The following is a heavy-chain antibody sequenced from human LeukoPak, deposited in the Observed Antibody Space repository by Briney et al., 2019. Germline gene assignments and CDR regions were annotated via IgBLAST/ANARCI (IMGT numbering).Heavy chain of an antibody. CDR1: GGSFSGYY. CDR3: ARGPTTDYYDGSGYYFFDY. J-gene: IGHJ4*02. V-gene: IGHV4-34*01. D-gene: IGHD3-22*01. CDR2: INHGGRT. Sequence: SETLSLTCAVYGGSFSGYYWTWIRQPPGKGLEWMGEINHGGRTNYNPSLKSRVSISLDTSKNQSSLKLSSVTAADTAVYYCARGPTTDYYDGSGYYFFDYWGQGTLVTVSS.